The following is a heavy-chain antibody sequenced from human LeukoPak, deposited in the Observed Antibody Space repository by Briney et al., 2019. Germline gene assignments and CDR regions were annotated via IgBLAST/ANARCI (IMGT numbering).Heavy chain of an antibody. J-gene: IGHJ6*03. CDR2: IIPIFGTA. Sequence: ASVKVSCKASGGTFSSYAISWVRQAPGQGLEWMGGIIPIFGTANYAQKFQGRVTITTDESTSTAYMELSSPRSEDTAVYYCARTPNCSSTSCYGPYYYYYMDVWGKGTTVTVSS. CDR1: GGTFSSYA. D-gene: IGHD2-2*01. CDR3: ARTPNCSSTSCYGPYYYYYMDV. V-gene: IGHV1-69*05.